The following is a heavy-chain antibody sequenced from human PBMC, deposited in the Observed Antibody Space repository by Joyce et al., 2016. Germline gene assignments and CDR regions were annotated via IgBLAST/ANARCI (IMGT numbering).Heavy chain of an antibody. Sequence: QVQLQQSGPGLVKPSQTLSLTCAISGDSVSSNSAAWNWIRQSPSRGLEWLGRTYYRAKWYNDYAVSVKSRITINPDTSKNQFSLQLNSVTPEDTAVYYCARDLEQGSWFRYYYGMDVWGQGTTVTVSS. CDR2: TYYRAKWYN. J-gene: IGHJ6*02. CDR1: GDSVSSNSAA. CDR3: ARDLEQGSWFRYYYGMDV. D-gene: IGHD1/OR15-1a*01. V-gene: IGHV6-1*01.